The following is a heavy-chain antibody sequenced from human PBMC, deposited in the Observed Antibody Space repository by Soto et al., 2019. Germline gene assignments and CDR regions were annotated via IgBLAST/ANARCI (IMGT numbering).Heavy chain of an antibody. V-gene: IGHV3-30-3*01. CDR2: VSYDGSNK. Sequence: QVQLVESGGGVVQPGRSLRLSCAASGFTFSNYTVHWVRQAPGKGLEWVAVVSYDGSNKYYADSVKGRFTISRDNSKNTLYLQMNSLRAEDTAVYYCARDLHCSGGSCYSPYYYYYGMDVWGQGTTVTVSS. D-gene: IGHD2-15*01. CDR1: GFTFSNYT. J-gene: IGHJ6*02. CDR3: ARDLHCSGGSCYSPYYYYYGMDV.